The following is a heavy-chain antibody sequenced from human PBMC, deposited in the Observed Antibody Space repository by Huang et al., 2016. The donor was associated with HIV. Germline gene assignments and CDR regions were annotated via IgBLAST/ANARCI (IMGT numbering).Heavy chain of an antibody. J-gene: IGHJ4*02. Sequence: VQLIESGGGVVQPGKSLRLSCATSGFILSNYGMHWVRQATGKGLKGGAFRRNDGRKKNYADSVRGRFTVGRDNGNNTRCRQMRSLGVDDTAVYYCARGDYYDSSGYHPGYFDYWGQGILVTVSS. V-gene: IGHV3-33*04. CDR3: ARGDYYDSSGYHPGYFDY. D-gene: IGHD3-22*01. CDR1: GFILSNYG. CDR2: RRNDGRKK.